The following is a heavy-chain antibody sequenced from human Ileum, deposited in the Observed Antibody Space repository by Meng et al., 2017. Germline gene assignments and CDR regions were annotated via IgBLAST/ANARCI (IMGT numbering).Heavy chain of an antibody. Sequence: QVQLQQWGAGLLRPSETLSLTCGFYGGSFSAYYWTWIRQPPGKGLEWIGEINHSATTYYSPSLMGRVSVSVDTSKNQFSLKLTSVTAADTAVYYCARSERSVYWYFDLWGRGTLVTVSS. CDR3: ARSERSVYWYFDL. CDR2: INHSATT. D-gene: IGHD1-26*01. CDR1: GGSFSAYY. J-gene: IGHJ2*01. V-gene: IGHV4-34*01.